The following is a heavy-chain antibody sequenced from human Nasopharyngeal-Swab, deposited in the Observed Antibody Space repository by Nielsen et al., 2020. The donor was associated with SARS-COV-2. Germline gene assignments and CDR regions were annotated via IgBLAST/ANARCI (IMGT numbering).Heavy chain of an antibody. CDR3: ARDSSRRSRGPYYYYGMDV. V-gene: IGHV4-59*12. CDR2: IYYSGST. CDR1: GGSISSYY. Sequence: SETLSLTCTVSGGSISSYYWSWIRQPPGKGLEWIGYIYYSGSTNYNPSLKSRVTMSVDTSKNQFSLKLSSVTAADTAVYYCARDSSRRSRGPYYYYGMDVWGQGTTVTVSS. J-gene: IGHJ6*02. D-gene: IGHD3-3*01.